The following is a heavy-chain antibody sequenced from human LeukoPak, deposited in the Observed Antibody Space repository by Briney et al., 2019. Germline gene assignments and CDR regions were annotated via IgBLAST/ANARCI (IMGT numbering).Heavy chain of an antibody. CDR2: ISSSSSYI. J-gene: IGHJ4*02. D-gene: IGHD2-2*02. V-gene: IGHV3-21*01. Sequence: PGGSLRLSCAASGFTFSSYSMNWVRQAPGKGLEWVSSISSSSSYIYYADSVKGRFTISRDNAKSSLYLQMNSLRAEDTAVYYCARDRYYCSSTSCYKGALDYWGQGTLVTVSS. CDR3: ARDRYYCSSTSCYKGALDY. CDR1: GFTFSSYS.